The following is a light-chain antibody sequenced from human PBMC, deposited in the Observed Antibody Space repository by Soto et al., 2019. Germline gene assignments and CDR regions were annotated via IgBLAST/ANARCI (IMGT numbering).Light chain of an antibody. J-gene: IGLJ1*01. CDR3: SSYGGGTTFYV. Sequence: QSALTQPASVSGSPGQSITISCTGTSSDVGGYNYVSWYQQHPGKAPKLMIYEVSNRPSGVSNRFSGSKSGNTASLTIYRLQPEDEADYYCSSYGGGTTFYVFGTGTKLTVL. V-gene: IGLV2-14*01. CDR2: EVS. CDR1: SSDVGGYNY.